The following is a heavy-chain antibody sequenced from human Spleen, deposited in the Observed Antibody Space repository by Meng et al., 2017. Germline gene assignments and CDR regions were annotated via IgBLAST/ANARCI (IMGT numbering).Heavy chain of an antibody. Sequence: GGSLRLSCKGSGYNFDAYWIAWVRQMPGKGLEWMGIIYPDDSHTTYSPSFQGQVTISADKSITTAYLQWSGLKASDTAMYYCTRHLVYCGGGICYSDYWGQGTLVTVSS. V-gene: IGHV5-51*01. CDR1: GYNFDAYW. J-gene: IGHJ4*02. CDR3: TRHLVYCGGGICYSDY. D-gene: IGHD2-21*01. CDR2: IYPDDSHT.